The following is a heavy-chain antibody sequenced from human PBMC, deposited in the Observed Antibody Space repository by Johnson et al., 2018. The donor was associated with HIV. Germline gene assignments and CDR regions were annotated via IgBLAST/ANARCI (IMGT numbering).Heavy chain of an antibody. CDR2: IGTAGDT. J-gene: IGHJ3*02. V-gene: IGHV3-13*01. CDR3: AKESAFDI. CDR1: GFTVSSNY. Sequence: EVQLVESGGGLIQPGGSLRLSCAASGFTVSSNYMSWVRQAPGKGLEWVSAIGTAGDTYYPGSVKGRFTISRENAKNSLYLQMNSLRAEDTAVYYCAKESAFDIWGQGTMVTVSS.